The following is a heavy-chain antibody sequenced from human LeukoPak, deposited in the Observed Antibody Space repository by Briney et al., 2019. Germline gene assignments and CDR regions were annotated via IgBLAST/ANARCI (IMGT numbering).Heavy chain of an antibody. CDR1: GFTFSSYS. CDR2: ISSSSSTT. V-gene: IGHV3-48*01. CDR3: ARSAGWDYYDSSGGFT. J-gene: IGHJ5*02. D-gene: IGHD3-22*01. Sequence: PGGSLRLSCAASGFTFSSYSMNWVRQAPGKGLEWVSYISSSSSTTYYADSVKGRFTISRDNAKNSLYLQMNSLRAEDTAVYYCARSAGWDYYDSSGGFTWGQGTLVTVSS.